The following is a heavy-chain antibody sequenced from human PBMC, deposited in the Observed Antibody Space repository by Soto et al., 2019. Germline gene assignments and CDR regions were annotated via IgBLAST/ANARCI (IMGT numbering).Heavy chain of an antibody. J-gene: IGHJ2*01. CDR2: INPSGGST. CDR3: ARDLSAGYSGYDNPYWYFDL. Sequence: ASVKVSCKASGYTFTSYYMHWVRQAPGQGLEWMGIINPSGGSTSYAQKFQGRVTMTRDTSTSTVYMELSSLRSEDTAAYYCARDLSAGYSGYDNPYWYFDLWGRGTLVTVSS. V-gene: IGHV1-46*01. CDR1: GYTFTSYY. D-gene: IGHD5-12*01.